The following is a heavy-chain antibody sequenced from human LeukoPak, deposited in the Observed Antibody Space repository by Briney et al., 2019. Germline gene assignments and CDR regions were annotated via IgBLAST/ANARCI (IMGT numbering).Heavy chain of an antibody. CDR3: ARVRDPSGGDYYDSSAGEGFDY. V-gene: IGHV1-69*05. CDR1: GGTFSSYA. J-gene: IGHJ4*02. Sequence: SSVKVSCKASGGTFSSYAISWVRQAPGQGLEWMGGIIPIFGTANYAQKLQGRVTITTDESTSTAYMELSSLRSEDTAVYYCARVRDPSGGDYYDSSAGEGFDYWGQGTLVTVSS. CDR2: IIPIFGTA. D-gene: IGHD3-22*01.